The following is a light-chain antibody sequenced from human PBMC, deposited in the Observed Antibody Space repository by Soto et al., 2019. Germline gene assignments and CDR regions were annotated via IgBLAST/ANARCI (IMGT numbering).Light chain of an antibody. CDR1: SSDVGGYSH. Sequence: QSALTQPPSASGSPGQLVAISCTGTSSDVGGYSHVSWYQQHPGKAPKLIIFEVNKRPSGVPDRFSGSKSGNTASLTVSGLQAEDEGDYYCSSYARNRDVLFGGGTKLTVL. J-gene: IGLJ3*02. CDR3: SSYARNRDVL. V-gene: IGLV2-8*01. CDR2: EVN.